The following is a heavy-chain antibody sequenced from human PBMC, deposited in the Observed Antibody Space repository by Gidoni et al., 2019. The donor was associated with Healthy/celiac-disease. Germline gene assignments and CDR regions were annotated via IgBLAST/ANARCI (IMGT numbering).Heavy chain of an antibody. V-gene: IGHV1-69*01. Sequence: QVQLVQSGAEVKKPGSSVKVPGKASGGTFSSYAISWVRQAPGQGLGWMGGIIPLFGTANYAQKFQGRVTITADESTSTAYMELSSLRSEDTAVYYCARDGRMTTVTTWGQGTLVTVSS. CDR1: GGTFSSYA. D-gene: IGHD4-17*01. J-gene: IGHJ5*02. CDR3: ARDGRMTTVTT. CDR2: IIPLFGTA.